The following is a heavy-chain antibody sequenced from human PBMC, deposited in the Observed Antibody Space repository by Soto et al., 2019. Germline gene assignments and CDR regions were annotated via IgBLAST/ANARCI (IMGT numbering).Heavy chain of an antibody. Sequence: LALTWTVSGGSISSYYWSWIRQPAGKGLEWIGRIYTSGSTNYNPSLKSRVTMSVDTSKNQFSLKLSSVTAADTAVYYCARDRQQLVRGYNWFDPWGQGTLVTVSS. J-gene: IGHJ5*02. CDR2: IYTSGST. CDR1: GGSISSYY. CDR3: ARDRQQLVRGYNWFDP. V-gene: IGHV4-4*07. D-gene: IGHD6-13*01.